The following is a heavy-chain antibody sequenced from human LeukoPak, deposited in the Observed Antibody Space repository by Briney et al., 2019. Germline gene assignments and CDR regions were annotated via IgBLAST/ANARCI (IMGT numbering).Heavy chain of an antibody. CDR2: ISAYNGNT. V-gene: IGHV1-18*01. CDR1: GYTFTSYG. D-gene: IGHD4-17*01. J-gene: IGHJ6*03. Sequence: ASVKVSCKASGYTFTSYGISWVRQAPGQGLEWMGWISAYNGNTNYAQKLQGRVTMTTDTSTSTAYMELSSLRSEDTAVYYCASPTPSAVTTTYYYYYYMDVWGKGTTVTVSS. CDR3: ASPTPSAVTTTYYYYYYMDV.